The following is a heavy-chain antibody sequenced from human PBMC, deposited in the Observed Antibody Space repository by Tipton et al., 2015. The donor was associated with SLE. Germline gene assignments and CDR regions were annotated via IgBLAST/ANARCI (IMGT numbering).Heavy chain of an antibody. CDR3: ARDTSAVAECYFDY. CDR1: GGSFSGYY. CDR2: INHSGST. V-gene: IGHV4-34*01. J-gene: IGHJ4*02. Sequence: TLSLTCAVYGGSFSGYYWSWIRQPPGKGLEWIGEINHSGSTNYNPSLKSRVTISVDTSKNQFSLKLSSVTAADTAVYYCARDTSAVAECYFDYWGQGTLVTVSS. D-gene: IGHD6-19*01.